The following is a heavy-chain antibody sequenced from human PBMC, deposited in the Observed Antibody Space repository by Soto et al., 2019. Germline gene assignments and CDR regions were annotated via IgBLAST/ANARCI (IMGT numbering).Heavy chain of an antibody. CDR1: GGSISSYY. Sequence: SETLSLTCTVSGGSISSYYWSWIRQPPGKGLEWIGFIYYSGTTNYNPSLKSRVTISVDTSKNQFSLNLSFVTAADTAVYYCAGNIYFAGDWFDPWGQGTLVTVSS. J-gene: IGHJ5*02. D-gene: IGHD2-2*02. V-gene: IGHV4-59*01. CDR3: AGNIYFAGDWFDP. CDR2: IYYSGTT.